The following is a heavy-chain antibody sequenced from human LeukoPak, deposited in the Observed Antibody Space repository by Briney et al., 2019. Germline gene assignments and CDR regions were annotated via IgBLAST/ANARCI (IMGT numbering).Heavy chain of an antibody. V-gene: IGHV3-23*01. CDR2: ISGSGGST. Sequence: GGSLRLSCAASGFTFSSYAMSWVRQAPGKGLEWVSAISGSGGSTYYADSVKGRFTISRDNAKNSLYLQMNSLRAEDTAVYYCARPSITGSYYFDYWGQGTLVTVSS. CDR1: GFTFSSYA. D-gene: IGHD1-20*01. J-gene: IGHJ4*02. CDR3: ARPSITGSYYFDY.